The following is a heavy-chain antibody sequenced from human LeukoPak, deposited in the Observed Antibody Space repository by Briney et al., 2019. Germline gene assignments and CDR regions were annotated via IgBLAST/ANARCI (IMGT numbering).Heavy chain of an antibody. D-gene: IGHD2-21*01. CDR1: GFTLADLS. V-gene: IGHV1-24*01. Sequence: ASVKVSCKVSGFTLADLSMHWVRQAPGKGLEWVGGFDRKNGDTIYAQRFRGRVTLTEDTSTGTAYMDLSSLSADDTAVYYCATGVYCATTTCPGYQHYYYFMDVWGKGTTVTVSS. J-gene: IGHJ6*03. CDR3: ATGVYCATTTCPGYQHYYYFMDV. CDR2: FDRKNGDT.